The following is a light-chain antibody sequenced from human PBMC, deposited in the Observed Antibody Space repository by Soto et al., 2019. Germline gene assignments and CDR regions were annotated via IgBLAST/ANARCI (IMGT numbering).Light chain of an antibody. J-gene: IGKJ1*01. V-gene: IGKV4-1*01. CDR2: WAS. CDR3: QEYYTTPHT. Sequence: DIVMTQSPDSQAVSLGERATINCKSSQNVLSTSNNRNYLAWYQHKPGQPPQLLVSWASTRDSAVPDRFSGSGSGTDFTLTISSLQAEDAAVYYFQEYYTTPHTFGQGTKVEI. CDR1: QNVLSTSNNRNY.